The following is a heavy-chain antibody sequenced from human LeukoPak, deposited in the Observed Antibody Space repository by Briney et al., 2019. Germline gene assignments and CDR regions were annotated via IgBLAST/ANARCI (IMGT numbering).Heavy chain of an antibody. CDR3: ARIASDYYYYYYMDV. CDR1: GYRFTSYW. J-gene: IGHJ6*03. Sequence: GESLKISRKGSGYRFTSYWIGWVRQMPGKGLEWMGIIYPGDSDTRYSPSLQGQVTISADKSISTAYLQWSSLKASDTAMYYCARIASDYYYYYYMDVWGKGTTVTVSS. D-gene: IGHD2-21*02. CDR2: IYPGDSDT. V-gene: IGHV5-51*01.